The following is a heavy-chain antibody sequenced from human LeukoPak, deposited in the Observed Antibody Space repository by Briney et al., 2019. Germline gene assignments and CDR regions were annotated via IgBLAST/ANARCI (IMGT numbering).Heavy chain of an antibody. CDR2: IRTKVSGATP. V-gene: IGHV3-49*04. CDR3: TRAAAAAATTARFDA. D-gene: IGHD6-13*01. CDR1: TFTCGDYS. J-gene: IGHJ5*02. Sequence: TLTLSCTASTFTCGDYSMSRVPHAPGKGLEWVGFIRTKVSGATPQYAASVKGRSTISTHASNTIASLPMTTLNTDHTAVYYCTRAAAAAATTARFDAWGQGTLVTVSS.